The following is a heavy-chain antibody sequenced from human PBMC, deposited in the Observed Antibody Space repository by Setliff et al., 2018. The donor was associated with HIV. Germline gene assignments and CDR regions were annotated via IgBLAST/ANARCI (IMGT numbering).Heavy chain of an antibody. CDR1: GYSFTDYY. Sequence: GAPVKVSCKASGYSFTDYYIHWVRQAPGQGLEWMGWINPKSDGTNYAQKFQGWITMTRDTSISTAYMELSRLRSDDTAVYYCARGMDYYDTSGYYQYYFDYWGQGTLVTVSS. CDR2: INPKSDGT. J-gene: IGHJ4*02. V-gene: IGHV1-2*04. D-gene: IGHD3-22*01. CDR3: ARGMDYYDTSGYYQYYFDY.